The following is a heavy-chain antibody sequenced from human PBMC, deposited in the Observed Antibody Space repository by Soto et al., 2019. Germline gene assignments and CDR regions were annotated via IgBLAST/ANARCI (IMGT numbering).Heavy chain of an antibody. CDR3: ARVARVGPSVRGAFDI. Sequence: SETLSLICTVSGGSISSYYWSWIRQPPGKGLEWIGYIYYSGSTNYNPSLKSRVTISVDTSKNQFSLKLSSVTAADTAVYYCARVARVGPSVRGAFDIWGQGTMVTVSS. CDR2: IYYSGST. V-gene: IGHV4-59*08. CDR1: GGSISSYY. J-gene: IGHJ3*02. D-gene: IGHD3-10*01.